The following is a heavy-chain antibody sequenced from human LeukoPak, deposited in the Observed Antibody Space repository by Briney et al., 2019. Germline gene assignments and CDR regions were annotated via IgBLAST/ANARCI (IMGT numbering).Heavy chain of an antibody. Sequence: SETLSLTCGVYGGSFSGYYWTWIRQSPGKGLEWIGEINDSGSTNYNPSLQSRVVISVDTSKKQFSLKLNSLTAADTAVYYCARWWGFDPWGQRTLVTVSS. J-gene: IGHJ5*02. V-gene: IGHV4-34*01. D-gene: IGHD2-15*01. CDR2: INDSGST. CDR1: GGSFSGYY. CDR3: ARWWGFDP.